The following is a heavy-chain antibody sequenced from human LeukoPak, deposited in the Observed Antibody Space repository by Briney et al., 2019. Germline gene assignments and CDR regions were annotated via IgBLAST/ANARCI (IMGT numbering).Heavy chain of an antibody. V-gene: IGHV4-31*03. J-gene: IGHJ4*02. CDR3: ARANLPDTAMVDY. D-gene: IGHD5-18*01. CDR2: IYYSGST. Sequence: SQTLSLTCTVSGGSISSGGYYWSWIRQHPRKGLEWIGYIYYSGSTYYNPSLKSRVTISVDTSKNQFSLKLSSVTAADTAVYYCARANLPDTAMVDYWGQGTLVTVSS. CDR1: GGSISSGGYY.